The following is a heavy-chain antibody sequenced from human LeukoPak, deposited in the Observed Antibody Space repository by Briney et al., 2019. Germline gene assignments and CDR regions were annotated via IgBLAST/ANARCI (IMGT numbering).Heavy chain of an antibody. CDR1: GFTFSSYG. J-gene: IGHJ3*02. CDR2: ISGSGGST. Sequence: GGSLRLSCAASGFTFSSYGMSWVRQAPGKGLEWVSAISGSGGSTYYADSVKGRFTISRDNSKNTLYLQMNSLRAEDTAVYYCAKAVAGHDAFDIWGQGTMVTVSS. V-gene: IGHV3-23*01. CDR3: AKAVAGHDAFDI. D-gene: IGHD6-19*01.